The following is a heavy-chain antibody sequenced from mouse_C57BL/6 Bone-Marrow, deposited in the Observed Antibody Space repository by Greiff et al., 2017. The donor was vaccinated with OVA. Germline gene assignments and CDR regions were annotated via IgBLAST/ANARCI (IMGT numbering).Heavy chain of an antibody. Sequence: VHLVESGPGLVAPSQSLSITCTVSGFSLTSYGVDWVRQSPGKGLEWLGVIWGGGGTTYNSALKSRLNINKYNTKSQIFLKMNSLQADDAAMYYSTSHYYCGLAYWGQGTLVTVSA. J-gene: IGHJ3*01. CDR3: TSHYYCGLAY. CDR1: GFSLTSYG. D-gene: IGHD1-2*01. CDR2: IWGGGGT. V-gene: IGHV2-6*01.